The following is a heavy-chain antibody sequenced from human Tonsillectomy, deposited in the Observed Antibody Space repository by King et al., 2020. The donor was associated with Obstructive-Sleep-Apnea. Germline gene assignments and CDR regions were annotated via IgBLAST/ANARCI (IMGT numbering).Heavy chain of an antibody. V-gene: IGHV1-69*10. CDR2: IIPILGIA. D-gene: IGHD3-10*01. J-gene: IGHJ4*02. CDR1: GGTFSSYA. Sequence: VQLVESGAEVKKPGSSVKVSCKASGGTFSSYAISWVRQAPGQGLEWMGGIIPILGIANYAQKFKGRVTITADKSTSTAYMELSSLRSEDTAVYYCASSYGSGSYYFDYWGQGTLVTVSS. CDR3: ASSYGSGSYYFDY.